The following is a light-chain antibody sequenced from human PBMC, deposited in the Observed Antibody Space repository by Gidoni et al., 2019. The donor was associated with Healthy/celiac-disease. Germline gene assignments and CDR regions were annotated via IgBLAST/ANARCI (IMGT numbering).Light chain of an antibody. CDR1: QGISSY. V-gene: IGKV1-8*01. J-gene: IGKJ4*01. CDR2: AAS. CDR3: QQYYSYPLP. Sequence: IRMTQSQSSFSASTGDRVTITCRASQGISSYLAWYQQKPGKAPKLLIYAASTLQSGVPSRFSGSGSGTDFTLTISCLQYEDFATYYCQQYYSYPLPFGGGTKVEIK.